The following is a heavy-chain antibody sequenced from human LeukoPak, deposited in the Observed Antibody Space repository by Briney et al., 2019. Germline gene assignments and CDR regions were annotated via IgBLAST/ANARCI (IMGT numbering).Heavy chain of an antibody. J-gene: IGHJ4*02. Sequence: AASVKVSCKASGYTFTSYYMHWVRQAPRQGLEWMGIINPSGGSTSYAQKFQGRVTMTRDTSTSTVYMELISLRSEDTAVYYCASVAATVSSYDYWGQGTLVTVSS. CDR2: INPSGGST. D-gene: IGHD4-11*01. V-gene: IGHV1-46*01. CDR3: ASVAATVSSYDY. CDR1: GYTFTSYY.